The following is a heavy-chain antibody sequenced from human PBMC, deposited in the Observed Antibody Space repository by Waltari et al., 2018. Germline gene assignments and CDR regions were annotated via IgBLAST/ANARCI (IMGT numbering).Heavy chain of an antibody. V-gene: IGHV3-9*01. Sequence: EVQLVESGGGLVQPGRSLRLSCAASGFTFDDYAMHWVRQAPGKGLEWVSGISWNSGSIGYADSVKGRFTISRDNAKNSLYLQMNSLRAEDTALYYCANGIAAAGRYWYFDLWGRGTLVTVSS. J-gene: IGHJ2*01. CDR2: ISWNSGSI. CDR3: ANGIAAAGRYWYFDL. CDR1: GFTFDDYA. D-gene: IGHD6-13*01.